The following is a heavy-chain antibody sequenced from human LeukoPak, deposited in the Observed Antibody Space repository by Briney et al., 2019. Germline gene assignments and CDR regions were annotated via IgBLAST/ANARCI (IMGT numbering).Heavy chain of an antibody. CDR3: ARGGFMVRGVSPFDY. Sequence: GGSLRLSCAASGFTFSSYSMNWARQAPGKGLEWVSSISSSSSYIYYADSVKGRFTISRDNAKNSLYLQMNSLRAEDTAVYYCARGGFMVRGVSPFDYWGQGTLVTVSS. J-gene: IGHJ4*02. D-gene: IGHD3-10*01. CDR2: ISSSSSYI. V-gene: IGHV3-21*01. CDR1: GFTFSSYS.